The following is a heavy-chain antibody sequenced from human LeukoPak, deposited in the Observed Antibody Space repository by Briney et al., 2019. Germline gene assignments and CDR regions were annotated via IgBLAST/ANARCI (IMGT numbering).Heavy chain of an antibody. Sequence: SETLSLTCIVSGDSISSRTYYWGWIRQPPGKGLEWVGSSHYSGSTYYNPSLKSRVTISVDTSNNQFSLNLISVTAADAAVYYCARHKARGGYYCYYYMDVWGKGTTVTVSS. CDR3: ARHKARGGYYCYYYMDV. D-gene: IGHD3-10*01. CDR2: SHYSGST. V-gene: IGHV4-39*01. J-gene: IGHJ6*03. CDR1: GDSISSRTYY.